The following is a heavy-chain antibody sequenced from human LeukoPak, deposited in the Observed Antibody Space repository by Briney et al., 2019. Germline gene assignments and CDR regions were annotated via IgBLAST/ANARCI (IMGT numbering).Heavy chain of an antibody. Sequence: GGSLRLSCAASGFTFSNYWMHWVRHAPGKGLEWVSSISSSSSYIYYADSVKGRFTISRDNAKNSLYLQMNSLRAEDTAVYYCARDSSSWYYVYYYYMDVWGKGTTVTVSS. CDR1: GFTFSNYW. CDR3: ARDSSSWYYVYYYYMDV. V-gene: IGHV3-21*01. J-gene: IGHJ6*03. CDR2: ISSSSSYI. D-gene: IGHD6-13*01.